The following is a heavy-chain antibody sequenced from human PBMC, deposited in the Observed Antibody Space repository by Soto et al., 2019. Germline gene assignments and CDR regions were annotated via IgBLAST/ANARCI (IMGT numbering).Heavy chain of an antibody. CDR1: GFTFSSYA. CDR3: AKADVVVVAAAGNAFDI. D-gene: IGHD2-15*01. V-gene: IGHV3-23*01. Sequence: GGSLRLSCAASGFTFSSYAMSWVRQAPGKGLEWVSAIRGRGGSTYYADSVKGRFTISRDNSKNTLYLQMNSLRAEDTAVYYCAKADVVVVAAAGNAFDIWGQGTMVTVSS. J-gene: IGHJ3*02. CDR2: IRGRGGST.